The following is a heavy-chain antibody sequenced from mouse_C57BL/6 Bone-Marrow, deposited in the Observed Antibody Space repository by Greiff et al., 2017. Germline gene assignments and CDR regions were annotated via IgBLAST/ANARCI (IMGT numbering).Heavy chain of an antibody. Sequence: EVQGVESGGDLVKPGGSLKLSCAASGFTFSSYGMSWVRQTPDKRLEWVATISRGGSYTYYPDSVKGRFTISRDNAKNTLYLQMSRLKSEDTAMYYCGRLGNSAWFAYWGQGTRVTVSA. CDR3: GRLGNSAWFAY. CDR1: GFTFSSYG. J-gene: IGHJ3*01. V-gene: IGHV5-6*01. D-gene: IGHD2-1*01. CDR2: ISRGGSYT.